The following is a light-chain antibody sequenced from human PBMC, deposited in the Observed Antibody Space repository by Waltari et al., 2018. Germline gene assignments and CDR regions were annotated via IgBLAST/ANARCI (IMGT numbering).Light chain of an antibody. Sequence: AIQLTQSPSSLSASVGVRVTLTCRASQAINTALVWYQQKLGRSPELLISDASILKSGVPSRFSGGGSGSDFTLTISSLQPEDFATYYCQQFYAYPLTFGGGTRVEI. V-gene: IGKV1-13*02. CDR2: DAS. CDR1: QAINTA. CDR3: QQFYAYPLT. J-gene: IGKJ4*01.